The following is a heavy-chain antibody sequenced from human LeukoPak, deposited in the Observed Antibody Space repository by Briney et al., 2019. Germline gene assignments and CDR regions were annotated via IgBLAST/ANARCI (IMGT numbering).Heavy chain of an antibody. CDR3: AREVGYSSSYYGRFDP. CDR2: INPNSGVP. J-gene: IGHJ5*02. Sequence: ASVKVSCKASGYTFTGYYMHWVRQAPGQGLEWLGRINPNSGVPNYAQKFQSRVTMTRDTAISTAYTQLSSLRSGDTAVYYCAREVGYSSSYYGRFDPWGQGTLVTVSS. CDR1: GYTFTGYY. D-gene: IGHD6-13*01. V-gene: IGHV1-2*06.